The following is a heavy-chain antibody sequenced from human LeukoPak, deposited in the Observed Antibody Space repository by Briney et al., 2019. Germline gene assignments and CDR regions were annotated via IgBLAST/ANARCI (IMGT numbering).Heavy chain of an antibody. J-gene: IGHJ5*02. CDR2: IYYTGST. Sequence: PSETPSLTCTVSGGSISSYYWSWVRQPPGKGLEWIGHIYYTGSTSYNPSLKSRITISVDPSKNQFSLRLSSVTAADTAVYYCAREASTYYYDSSGYYPNWFDRWGQGTLVTVSS. CDR3: AREASTYYYDSSGYYPNWFDR. CDR1: GGSISSYY. V-gene: IGHV4-59*01. D-gene: IGHD3-22*01.